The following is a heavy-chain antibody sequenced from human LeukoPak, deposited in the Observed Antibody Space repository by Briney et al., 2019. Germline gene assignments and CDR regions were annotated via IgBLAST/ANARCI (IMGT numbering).Heavy chain of an antibody. Sequence: SETLSLTCTVSGGSISSYYWSWIRQPPGQGLEWIGYIYYSGSTNYNPSLKSRVTISVDTSKNQFSLKLSSVTAADTAVYYCARLGGRGPHVYFDYWGQGTLVTVSS. CDR3: ARLGGRGPHVYFDY. J-gene: IGHJ4*02. CDR1: GGSISSYY. CDR2: IYYSGST. V-gene: IGHV4-59*08. D-gene: IGHD3-16*01.